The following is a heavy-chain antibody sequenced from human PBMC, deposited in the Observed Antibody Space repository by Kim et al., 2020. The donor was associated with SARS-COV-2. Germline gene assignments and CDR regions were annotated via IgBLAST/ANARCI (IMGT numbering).Heavy chain of an antibody. CDR2: INHSGST. D-gene: IGHD6-6*01. CDR1: GGSFSGYY. CDR3: ARDTPEMYSSSDY. J-gene: IGHJ4*02. Sequence: SETLSLTCAVYGGSFSGYYWSWIRQPPGKGLEWIGEINHSGSTNYNPSLKSRVTISVDTSKNQFSLKLSSVTAADTAVYYCARDTPEMYSSSDYWGQGTLVTVSS. V-gene: IGHV4-34*01.